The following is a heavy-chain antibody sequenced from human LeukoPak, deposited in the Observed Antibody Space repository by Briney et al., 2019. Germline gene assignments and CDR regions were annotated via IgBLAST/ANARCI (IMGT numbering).Heavy chain of an antibody. CDR3: AKQSSSWYGYYMDV. CDR1: GFTFSSYG. CDR2: ISGSGGST. J-gene: IGHJ6*03. Sequence: GGSLRLSCAASGFTFSSYGMSWVRQAPGKGLEWVSAISGSGGSTYYADSVKGRFTISRDNSKNTLYLQMNSLRAEDTAVYYCAKQSSSWYGYYMDVWGKGTTVTVSS. V-gene: IGHV3-23*01. D-gene: IGHD6-13*01.